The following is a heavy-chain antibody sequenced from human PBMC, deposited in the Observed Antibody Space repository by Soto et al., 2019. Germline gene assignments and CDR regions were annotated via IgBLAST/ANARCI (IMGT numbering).Heavy chain of an antibody. CDR1: GFTFSSYA. CDR3: ARDTDGSATFDY. J-gene: IGHJ4*02. V-gene: IGHV3-30-3*01. CDR2: ISYDGSNK. Sequence: QVQLVESGGGVVQPGRSLRLSCAASGFTFSSYAMHWVRQAPGKGLERVAVISYDGSNKYYADSVKGRFTISRDNSKNTLYLQMNSLRAEDTAVYYCARDTDGSATFDYWGQGTLVTVSS. D-gene: IGHD4-17*01.